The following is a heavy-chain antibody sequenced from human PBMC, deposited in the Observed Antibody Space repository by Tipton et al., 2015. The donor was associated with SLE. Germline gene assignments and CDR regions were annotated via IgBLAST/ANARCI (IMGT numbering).Heavy chain of an antibody. CDR2: ISSSSSTI. CDR3: ARSPGSGYCYVPEYCQP. Sequence: SLRLSCAASGFTFSRYSMNWVRQTPGKGLEWVSYISSSSSTIYYADSVKGRFTISRDNAKNSLYLQMNSLRDEETAVYYCARSPGSGYCYVPEYCQPWAQGPLVTVSS. V-gene: IGHV3-48*02. CDR1: GFTFSRYS. D-gene: IGHD3-22*01. J-gene: IGHJ1*01.